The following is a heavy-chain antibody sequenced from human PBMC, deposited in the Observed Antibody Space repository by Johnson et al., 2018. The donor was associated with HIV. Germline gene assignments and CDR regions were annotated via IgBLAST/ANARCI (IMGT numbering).Heavy chain of an antibody. V-gene: IGHV3-20*04. Sequence: VQLVESGGSVVRPGGSLRLSCVASGFTFDDFVLTWVRQAPGKGLEWVSGINWNGGNTGYADSVQGRFTISRDNAKKSLYLQMNSLTVEDTAFYYCAREDYHRALDVWGQGTMVTVSS. CDR3: AREDYHRALDV. CDR1: GFTFDDFV. CDR2: INWNGGNT. J-gene: IGHJ3*01. D-gene: IGHD4-11*01.